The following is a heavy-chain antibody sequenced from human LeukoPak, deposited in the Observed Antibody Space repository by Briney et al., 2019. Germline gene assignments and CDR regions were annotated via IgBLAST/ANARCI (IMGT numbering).Heavy chain of an antibody. CDR2: IDSKNGDT. CDR3: ASEAYCSGGRCSVQRVAS. CDR1: GSTFTAYY. Sequence: ASVKVSCKASGSTFTAYYMHWVRQAPGQGLEWMGWIDSKNGDTKYAQKFQSRLTITRDTSIGIAYMELRSLTSDDTAGYCASEAYCSGGRCSVQRVASWGQGTPVTVSS. J-gene: IGHJ5*02. V-gene: IGHV1-2*02. D-gene: IGHD2-15*01.